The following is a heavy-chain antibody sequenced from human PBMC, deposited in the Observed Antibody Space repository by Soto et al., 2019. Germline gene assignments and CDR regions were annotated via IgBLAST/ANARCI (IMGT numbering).Heavy chain of an antibody. J-gene: IGHJ6*02. Sequence: SETLSLTCTVSGGSISSGGYYWSWIRQHPGKGLEWIGYIYYSGSTYYNPSLKSRVTISVDTSKNQFSLKLSSVTAADTAVYYCARESMVRDNYYYYYGMDVWGQGTTVTVSS. CDR2: IYYSGST. CDR3: ARESMVRDNYYYYYGMDV. CDR1: GGSISSGGYY. V-gene: IGHV4-31*03. D-gene: IGHD3-10*01.